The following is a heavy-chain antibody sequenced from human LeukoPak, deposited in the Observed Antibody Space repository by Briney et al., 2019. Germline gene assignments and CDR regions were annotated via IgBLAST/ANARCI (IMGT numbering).Heavy chain of an antibody. CDR1: GFTFDDYA. CDR2: IIWNSDSI. D-gene: IGHD1-26*01. V-gene: IGHV3-9*01. CDR3: AKDISVGATPYYFDY. Sequence: HAGGSLRLSCAAPGFTFDDYAMHWVRQAPGKGLEWVSGIIWNSDSIGYADSVKGRFTISRDNAKNSLYLQMNSLRAEDTALYYCAKDISVGATPYYFDYWGQGTLVTVSS. J-gene: IGHJ4*02.